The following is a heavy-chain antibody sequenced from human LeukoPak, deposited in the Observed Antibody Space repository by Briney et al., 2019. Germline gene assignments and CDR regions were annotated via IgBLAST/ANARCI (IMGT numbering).Heavy chain of an antibody. V-gene: IGHV3-21*01. CDR1: GFTFSDYS. CDR2: ISSSSPYI. CDR3: ARGADGVSSNSRGWFDP. Sequence: GGSLRLSCAASGFTFSDYSMNCVRQAPGKGLEWVASISSSSPYIYYADSVKGRFTISRDNAKNSLYLEMNSMRAEDTAVYYCARGADGVSSNSRGWFDPWGQGTLVTVSS. J-gene: IGHJ5*02. D-gene: IGHD2-15*01.